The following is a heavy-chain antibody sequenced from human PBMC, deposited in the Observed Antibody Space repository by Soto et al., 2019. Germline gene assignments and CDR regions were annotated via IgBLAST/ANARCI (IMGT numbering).Heavy chain of an antibody. J-gene: IGHJ6*03. V-gene: IGHV5-51*01. CDR1: GYSFTGYW. D-gene: IGHD1-1*01. Sequence: PGESLRIWWKGAGYSFTGYWSGWVRQMPGKGLEWMGIIYPGDSDTRYSPSFQGQVTISADKSISTAYLQWSSLKASDTAMYYCARLATGTESVYYYYMDVWGKGTTVTVSS. CDR2: IYPGDSDT. CDR3: ARLATGTESVYYYYMDV.